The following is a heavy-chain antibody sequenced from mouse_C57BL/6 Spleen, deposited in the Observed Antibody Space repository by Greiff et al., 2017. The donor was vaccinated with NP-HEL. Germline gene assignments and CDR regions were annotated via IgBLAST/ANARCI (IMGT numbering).Heavy chain of an antibody. CDR2: IYPGDGDT. CDR1: GYAFSSSW. CDR3: ARDGSSWGTWFAY. D-gene: IGHD1-1*01. J-gene: IGHJ3*01. V-gene: IGHV1-82*01. Sequence: VQLQQSGPELVKPGASVKISCKASGYAFSSSWMNWVKQRPGKGLEWIGRIYPGDGDTNYNGKFKGKATLTADKSSSTAYMQLSSLTSEDSAVYFGARDGSSWGTWFAYWGQGTLVTVSA.